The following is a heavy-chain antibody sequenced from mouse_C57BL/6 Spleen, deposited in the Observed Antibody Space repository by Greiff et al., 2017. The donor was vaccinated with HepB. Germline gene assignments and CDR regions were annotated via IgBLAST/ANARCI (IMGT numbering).Heavy chain of an antibody. J-gene: IGHJ3*01. CDR2: ISGGGGNT. CDR1: GFTFSSYT. D-gene: IGHD2-1*01. V-gene: IGHV5-9*01. Sequence: EVKLMESGGGLVKPGGSLKLSCAASGFTFSSYTMSWVRQTPEKRLEWVATISGGGGNTYYPDSVKGRFTISRDNAKNTLYLQMSSLRSEDTALYYCARGNAGWFAYWGQGTLVTVSA. CDR3: ARGNAGWFAY.